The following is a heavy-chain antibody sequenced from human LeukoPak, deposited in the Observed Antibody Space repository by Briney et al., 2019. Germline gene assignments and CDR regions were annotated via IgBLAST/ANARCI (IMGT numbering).Heavy chain of an antibody. CDR2: ITGTT. CDR1: GFTFSSYA. Sequence: GGSLRLSCAASGFTFSSYAMSWVRQAPGKGLQWVSTITGTTHYAGSVRGRFTISRDNSKNILYLQMNSLSTEDTAIYYCARAFREYGSRTYSSFDIWGQGTMVTVSS. D-gene: IGHD6-13*01. V-gene: IGHV3-23*01. CDR3: ARAFREYGSRTYSSFDI. J-gene: IGHJ3*02.